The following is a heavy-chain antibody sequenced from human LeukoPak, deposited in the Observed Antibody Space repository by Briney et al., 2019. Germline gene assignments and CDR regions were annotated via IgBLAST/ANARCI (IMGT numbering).Heavy chain of an antibody. V-gene: IGHV3-48*02. CDR3: ARGRDYYDSTPDFDP. CDR2: ISRSGETT. J-gene: IGHJ5*02. D-gene: IGHD3-22*01. CDR1: GFLFRAFS. Sequence: GGSLRLSCAASGFLFRAFSMNWVRQAPGKGLEWVSYISRSGETTYYVDSVMGRFTISRDNAKDSVFLEMNGLRDEDTAVYYCARGRDYYDSTPDFDPWGQGTLVTVSS.